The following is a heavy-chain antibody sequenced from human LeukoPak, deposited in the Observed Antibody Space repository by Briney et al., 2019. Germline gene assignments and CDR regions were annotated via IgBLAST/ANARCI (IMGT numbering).Heavy chain of an antibody. V-gene: IGHV1-2*04. J-gene: IGHJ6*04. CDR3: ARGRGGTMVRGEYGMDV. CDR2: INLNSGGT. CDR1: GYTFTGYY. Sequence: ASVKVSCKASGYTFTGYYMHWVRQALGQGLEWMGWINLNSGGTNYAQKFQGWVTMTRDTSISTAYMELSRLRSDDTAVYYCARGRGGTMVRGEYGMDVWGKGTTVTVSS. D-gene: IGHD3-10*01.